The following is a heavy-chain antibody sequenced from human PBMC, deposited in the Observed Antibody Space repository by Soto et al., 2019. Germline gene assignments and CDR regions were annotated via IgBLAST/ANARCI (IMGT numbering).Heavy chain of an antibody. D-gene: IGHD6-19*01. V-gene: IGHV3-48*02. CDR3: AREAGTWHLPLNWFDP. Sequence: EVQLVESGGGLVQPGGSLRLSCAASGFTFSSYSMNWVRQAPGKRLEWVSYISSSSSTIYYADSVKGRFTISRDNAKNSLYLQMNSLRDEDTAVYYCAREAGTWHLPLNWFDPWGQGTLVTVSS. CDR1: GFTFSSYS. CDR2: ISSSSSTI. J-gene: IGHJ5*02.